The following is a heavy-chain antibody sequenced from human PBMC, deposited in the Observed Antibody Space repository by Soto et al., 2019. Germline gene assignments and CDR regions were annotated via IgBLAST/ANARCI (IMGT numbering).Heavy chain of an antibody. V-gene: IGHV4-31*03. J-gene: IGHJ4*02. CDR3: ARTKREWELPYYFDY. CDR1: GGSISSGGYY. CDR2: IYYSGST. Sequence: PSETLSLTCTVSGGSISSGGYYWSWIRQHPGKGLECIGYIYYSGSTYYNPSLKSRVSLSVDTSKNQFSLKLSSVTAADTAVYYCARTKREWELPYYFDYWGQGTLVTVSS. D-gene: IGHD1-26*01.